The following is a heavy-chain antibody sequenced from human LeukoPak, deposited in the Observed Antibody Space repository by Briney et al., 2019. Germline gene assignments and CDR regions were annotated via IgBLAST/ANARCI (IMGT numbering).Heavy chain of an antibody. CDR1: GYSISSGYY. CDR3: ARAAYYYDRSYYYMDV. V-gene: IGHV4-38-2*02. D-gene: IGHD3-22*01. Sequence: SETLSLTCTVSGYSISSGYYWGWIRQPPGKGLEWIGSIYHSGSTYYNPSLKSRVTISVDTSKNQFSLKLSSVTAADTAVYYCARAAYYYDRSYYYMDVWGKGTTVTISS. CDR2: IYHSGST. J-gene: IGHJ6*03.